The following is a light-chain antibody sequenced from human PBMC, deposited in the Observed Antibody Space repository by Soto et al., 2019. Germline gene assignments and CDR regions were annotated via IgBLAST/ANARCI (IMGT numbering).Light chain of an antibody. Sequence: QSVLTQPASVSGSPGQSITISCTGTSSDVGSYNLVSWYQQHPGKAPKLMIYEVSKRPSGVSNRFSGSKSGNTASLTISELQAEDEADYYCCSYAGSSPVFGGGTKLTVL. V-gene: IGLV2-23*02. CDR3: CSYAGSSPV. CDR1: SSDVGSYNL. J-gene: IGLJ2*01. CDR2: EVS.